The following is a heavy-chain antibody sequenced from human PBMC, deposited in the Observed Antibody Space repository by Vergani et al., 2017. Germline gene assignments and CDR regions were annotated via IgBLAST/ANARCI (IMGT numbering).Heavy chain of an antibody. D-gene: IGHD3-10*01. CDR3: AXDRAVRGVTYYYYYGMDV. CDR1: GGSISSSS. Sequence: LQLQESGPGLVKPSETLSLTCTVSGGSISSSSYEMNWVRQAPGKGLEWVSYISSSGSTIYYADYVKGRVTLSRDNAKNSLYLQMNSLRAEDTAVYYCAXDRAVRGVTYYYYYGMDVWGQGTTVTVSS. CDR2: ISSSGSTI. V-gene: IGHV3-48*03. J-gene: IGHJ6*02.